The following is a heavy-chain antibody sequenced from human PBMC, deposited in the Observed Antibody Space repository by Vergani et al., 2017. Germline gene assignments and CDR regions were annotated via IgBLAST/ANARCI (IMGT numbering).Heavy chain of an antibody. J-gene: IGHJ5*02. V-gene: IGHV3-7*01. CDR3: AREYGSGSYNMGWFDP. CDR1: GFTSAGYA. D-gene: IGHD3-10*01. Sequence: EVQLEESGGGLVLPGRSLRLSCVASGFTSAGYAMHWVRQAPGKGLEWVANIKQDGSEKYYVDSVKGRFTISRDNAKNSLYLQMNSLRAEDTAVYYCAREYGSGSYNMGWFDPWGQGTLVTVSS. CDR2: IKQDGSEK.